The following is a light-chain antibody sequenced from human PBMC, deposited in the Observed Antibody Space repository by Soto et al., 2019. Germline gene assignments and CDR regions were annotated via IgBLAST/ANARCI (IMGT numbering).Light chain of an antibody. Sequence: QSALTQPASVSGSPGQSITISCTGTSRDVGAYDYVSWYQQHPGKAPKLMIYDVTARPSGVSNRFSGSKSGNTASLTISGLQAEDEADYYCSSYTTGRTDVVFGGGTKLTVL. J-gene: IGLJ2*01. CDR3: SSYTTGRTDVV. V-gene: IGLV2-14*03. CDR2: DVT. CDR1: SRDVGAYDY.